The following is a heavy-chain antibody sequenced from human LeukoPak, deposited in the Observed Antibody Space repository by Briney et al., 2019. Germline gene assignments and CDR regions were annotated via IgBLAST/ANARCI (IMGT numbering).Heavy chain of an antibody. J-gene: IGHJ4*02. CDR2: IIPILGIA. CDR3: ATLAVEMAIDY. D-gene: IGHD5-24*01. V-gene: IGHV1-69*04. Sequence: SVKVSCKASGYTFTSYGISWVRQAPGQGLEWMGRIIPILGIANYAQKFQGRVTITADKSTSTAYMELSSLRSEDTAVYYCATLAVEMAIDYWGQGTLVTVSS. CDR1: GYTFTSYG.